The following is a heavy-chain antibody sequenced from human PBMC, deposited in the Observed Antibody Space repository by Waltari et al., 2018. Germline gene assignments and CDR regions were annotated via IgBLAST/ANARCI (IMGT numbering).Heavy chain of an antibody. D-gene: IGHD2-2*01. CDR1: GYTFNGYS. CDR2: INPNSGGT. CDR3: ARDSSGCSSTSCSIGY. V-gene: IGHV1-2*06. J-gene: IGHJ4*02. Sequence: QVQLVQSGAEVKKPGASVKVSCNASGYTFNGYSLHWVRQAPGQGLEWMGRINPNSGGTNYAQKFQGRVTMTRDTSISTAYMELSRLRSDDTAVYYCARDSSGCSSTSCSIGYWGQGTLVTVSS.